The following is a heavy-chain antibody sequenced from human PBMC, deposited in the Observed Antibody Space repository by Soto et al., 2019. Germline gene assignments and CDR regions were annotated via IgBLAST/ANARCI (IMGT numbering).Heavy chain of an antibody. V-gene: IGHV3-48*01. Sequence: EVQLVESGGGLVQPGGSPRLSCAASGFVFSSYHMNWVRQAPGKGLEWISYISSSSDNIYYADSVRGRFTISRDNAKNSLYLQMNSLRAEDTAVYYCARDKRYCSSTSCYYDYYMDVWGKGTTVTVSS. CDR2: ISSSSDNI. D-gene: IGHD2-2*01. CDR3: ARDKRYCSSTSCYYDYYMDV. CDR1: GFVFSSYH. J-gene: IGHJ6*03.